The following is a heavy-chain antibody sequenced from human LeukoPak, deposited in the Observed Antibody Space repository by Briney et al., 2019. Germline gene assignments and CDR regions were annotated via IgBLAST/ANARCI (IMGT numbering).Heavy chain of an antibody. CDR3: AKWGNYYGSGSYYNVPEGFDY. CDR2: ISYDGSNK. Sequence: GGSLRLSCAASGFTFSSYAMHWVRRAPGKGLEWVAVISYDGSNKYYADSVKGRFTISRDNSKNTLYLQMNSLRAEDTAVYYCAKWGNYYGSGSYYNVPEGFDYWGQGTLVTVSS. CDR1: GFTFSSYA. V-gene: IGHV3-30-3*02. J-gene: IGHJ4*02. D-gene: IGHD3-10*01.